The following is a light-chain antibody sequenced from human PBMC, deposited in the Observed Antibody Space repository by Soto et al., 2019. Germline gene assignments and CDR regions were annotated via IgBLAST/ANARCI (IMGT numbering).Light chain of an antibody. CDR2: GAS. J-gene: IGKJ3*01. V-gene: IGKV3-20*01. Sequence: EIVLTQSPGTLSLSPGERATLSCRASQSVSSSYLAWYQQKPGQAPRLLIYGASGRATGIPDRFSGSGSGTDFTLTISRLEPEACAVYYCQQYGSSIFTFGPGTKVDIK. CDR1: QSVSSSY. CDR3: QQYGSSIFT.